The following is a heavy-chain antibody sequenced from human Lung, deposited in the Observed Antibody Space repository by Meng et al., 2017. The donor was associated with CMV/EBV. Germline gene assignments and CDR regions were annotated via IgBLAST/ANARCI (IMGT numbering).Heavy chain of an antibody. V-gene: IGHV1-3*01. J-gene: IGHJ4*02. D-gene: IGHD2-2*01. Sequence: QGQLLQSGAEVKKPGGSVKVSCKASGYTFTSYAIHWVRQAPGQRLEWMGWINGGNGKTKYSQKFQGRVTITRDTSASTAYMELSSLRSEDTAVYYCARDVVVPAALTVRIDYWGQGTLVTVSS. CDR3: ARDVVVPAALTVRIDY. CDR2: INGGNGKT. CDR1: GYTFTSYA.